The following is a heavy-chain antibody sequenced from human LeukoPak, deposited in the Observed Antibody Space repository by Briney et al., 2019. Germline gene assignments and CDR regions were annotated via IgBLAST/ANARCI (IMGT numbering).Heavy chain of an antibody. Sequence: GASVKVSCKASGYTFTGHYIQWVRQAPGQGLEWMGWINPNSGGTNYAQKFQGRVTMTLDSSISTAYMELTSLSSDDTAVYYCVRGGINSWTKPYFFDYWGQGTLVTVSS. CDR2: INPNSGGT. V-gene: IGHV1-2*02. D-gene: IGHD6-13*01. CDR3: VRGGINSWTKPYFFDY. CDR1: GYTFTGHY. J-gene: IGHJ4*02.